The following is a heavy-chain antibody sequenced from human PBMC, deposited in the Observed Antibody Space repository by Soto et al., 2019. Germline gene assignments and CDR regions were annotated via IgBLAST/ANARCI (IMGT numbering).Heavy chain of an antibody. CDR2: ISPYNGNT. J-gene: IGHJ4*02. Sequence: ASVKVSCKATGYTFINSAIAWVRQAPGQGLEWMGWISPYNGNTNYAQSVQGRVTITTDTSTSTAYMEIRSLRFDDTAVYYCARDHSRGVFAYWGQGTLVTVSS. D-gene: IGHD1-26*01. V-gene: IGHV1-18*01. CDR1: GYTFINSA. CDR3: ARDHSRGVFAY.